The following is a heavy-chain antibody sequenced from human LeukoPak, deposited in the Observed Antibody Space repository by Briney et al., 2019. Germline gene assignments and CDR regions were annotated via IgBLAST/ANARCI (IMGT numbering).Heavy chain of an antibody. J-gene: IGHJ3*02. CDR1: GGSISSGDYY. CDR2: IYYSGST. CDR3: ARVFVCSGGSCYPGAFDI. Sequence: SGTLSLTCAVSGGSISSGDYYWSWIRQPPGKGLEWIGYIYYSGSTYYNPSLKSRVTISVDTSKNQFSLKLSSVTAADTAVYYCARVFVCSGGSCYPGAFDIWGQGTMVTVSS. D-gene: IGHD2-15*01. V-gene: IGHV4-30-4*01.